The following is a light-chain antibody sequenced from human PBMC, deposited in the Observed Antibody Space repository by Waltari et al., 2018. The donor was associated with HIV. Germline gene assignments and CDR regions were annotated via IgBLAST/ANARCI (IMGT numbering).Light chain of an antibody. V-gene: IGKV3-20*01. CDR2: GAS. CDR1: QSVNSSN. J-gene: IGKJ3*01. CDR3: QQFGSSRFT. Sequence: ELVLTQTPGTLSLSPGESATLSCRASQSVNSSNLAWYQQKPGQAPRLPIYGASNRATGIPDRFSGSASGTEFTLSINTVEPEDFVLYFCQQFGSSRFTFGPGTKVDF.